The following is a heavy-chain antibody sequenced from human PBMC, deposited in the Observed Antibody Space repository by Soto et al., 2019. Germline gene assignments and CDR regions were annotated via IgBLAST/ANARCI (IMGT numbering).Heavy chain of an antibody. Sequence: SETLSLTCTVSGGSISSGGYYWSWIRHHPGKGLEWIGYIYYSGSTYYNPSLKSRVTISVDTSKNQFSLKLSSVTAADTAVYYCARDVIVVVPAATNNWFDPWGQGTLVTVSS. CDR2: IYYSGST. V-gene: IGHV4-31*03. D-gene: IGHD2-2*01. CDR3: ARDVIVVVPAATNNWFDP. CDR1: GGSISSGGYY. J-gene: IGHJ5*02.